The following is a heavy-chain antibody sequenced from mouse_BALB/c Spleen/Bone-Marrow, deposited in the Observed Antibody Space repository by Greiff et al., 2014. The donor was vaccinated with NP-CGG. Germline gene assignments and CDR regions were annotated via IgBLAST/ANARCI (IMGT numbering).Heavy chain of an antibody. CDR2: INPNNGGT. Sequence: EVHLVESGPELVKPGAPVKIPCKASGYTFTDYNMDWVKQSHGKSLEWIGDINPNNGGTIYNQKFKDKATLTVDKSSSTAYMELRSLTSEDTAVYYCVREDWDGDFDYWGQGTILTVSS. V-gene: IGHV1-18*01. CDR1: GYTFTDYN. CDR3: VREDWDGDFDY. D-gene: IGHD4-1*01. J-gene: IGHJ2*01.